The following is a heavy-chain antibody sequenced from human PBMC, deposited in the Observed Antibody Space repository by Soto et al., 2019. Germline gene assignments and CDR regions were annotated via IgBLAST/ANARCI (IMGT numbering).Heavy chain of an antibody. CDR1: GGSISSSSYY. D-gene: IGHD6-19*01. V-gene: IGHV4-39*01. J-gene: IGHJ6*02. CDR3: ARPLVAGNYGMDV. CDR2: IYYSGST. Sequence: PSLTCTVSGGSISSSSYYWGWIRQPPGKGLEWIGSIYYSGSTYYNPSLKSRVTISVDTSKNQFSLKLSSVTAADTAVYYCARPLVAGNYGMDVWGQGTTVTVSS.